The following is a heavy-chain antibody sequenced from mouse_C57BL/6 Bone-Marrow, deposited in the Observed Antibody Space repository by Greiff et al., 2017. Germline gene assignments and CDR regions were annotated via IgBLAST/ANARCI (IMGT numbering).Heavy chain of an antibody. J-gene: IGHJ2*01. CDR2: IYPSDSET. D-gene: IGHD4-1*01. CDR1: GYTFTSYW. Sequence: QVQLQQPGAELVRPGSSVKLSCKASGYTFTSYWMDWVKQRPGQGLEWIGNIYPSDSETHYNQKFKDKATLTVDKSSSTAYMQRSSLTSEDSAVYYCAREGLGRADYWGQGTTLTVSS. CDR3: AREGLGRADY. V-gene: IGHV1-61*01.